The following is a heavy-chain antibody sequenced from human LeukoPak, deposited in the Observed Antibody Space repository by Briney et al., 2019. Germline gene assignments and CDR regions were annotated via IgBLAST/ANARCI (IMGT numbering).Heavy chain of an antibody. CDR3: ARELDCSSTSCTPTSLGFDY. J-gene: IGHJ4*02. V-gene: IGHV1-18*01. D-gene: IGHD2-2*01. CDR1: GYTFTSYG. Sequence: ASVKVSCKASGYTFTSYGISWVRQAPGQGLEWMGWISAYNGNTNYAQKLQGRVTMTTDTSTSTAYMGLRSLRSDDTAVYYCARELDCSSTSCTPTSLGFDYWGQGTLVTVSS. CDR2: ISAYNGNT.